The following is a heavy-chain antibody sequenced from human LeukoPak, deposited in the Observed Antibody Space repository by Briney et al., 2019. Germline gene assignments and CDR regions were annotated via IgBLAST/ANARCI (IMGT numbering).Heavy chain of an antibody. Sequence: SETLSLTCTVSGGSISSSSYYWGWIRQPPGKGLEWIGSIYYSGSTYYNPSLKSRVTISVDTSKNQFSLKLSSVTAADTAVYYCAREGGTAMHCDYWGQGTLVTVSS. V-gene: IGHV4-39*07. D-gene: IGHD5-18*01. CDR1: GGSISSSSYY. CDR3: AREGGTAMHCDY. J-gene: IGHJ4*02. CDR2: IYYSGST.